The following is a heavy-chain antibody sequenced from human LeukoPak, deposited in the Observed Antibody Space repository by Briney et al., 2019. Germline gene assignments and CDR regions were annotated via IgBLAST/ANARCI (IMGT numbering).Heavy chain of an antibody. CDR1: GGSFSGYY. J-gene: IGHJ4*02. CDR3: AGSSWYVVRLDY. Sequence: SETLSLTCAVYGGSFSGYYWSWIRQPPGKGLEWIGEINHSGSTNYNPSLKSRVTISVDTPKNQFSLKLSSVTAADTAVYYCAGSSWYVVRLDYWGQGTLVTVSS. V-gene: IGHV4-34*01. CDR2: INHSGST. D-gene: IGHD6-13*01.